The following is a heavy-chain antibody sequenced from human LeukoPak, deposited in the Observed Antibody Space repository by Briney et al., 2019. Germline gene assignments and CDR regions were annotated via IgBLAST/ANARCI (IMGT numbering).Heavy chain of an antibody. Sequence: GGSLRLSCAASGFTFRNYWMTWVRQAPGKGLEWVANIKEDGSEKYYMDSVRGRFSISRDNAESSLHLQMKILRAEDTAMYYCARRRRGSSNDPPYFDFWGQGTLVTVSS. CDR1: GFTFRNYW. CDR2: IKEDGSEK. CDR3: ARRRRGSSNDPPYFDF. V-gene: IGHV3-7*03. D-gene: IGHD2-2*01. J-gene: IGHJ4*02.